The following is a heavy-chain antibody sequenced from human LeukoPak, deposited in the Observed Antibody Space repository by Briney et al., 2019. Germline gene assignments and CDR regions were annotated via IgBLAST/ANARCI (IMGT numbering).Heavy chain of an antibody. CDR3: VRGGSDVSFTAGH. CDR1: GFTFSSYL. D-gene: IGHD3-16*01. J-gene: IGHJ4*02. V-gene: IGHV3-74*01. CDR2: INSGWGWT. Sequence: GGSLRLSCAASGFTFSSYLMHWVRQAPGKGLVWVSRINSGWGWTFYVDSVKGRFTISRDNAKNTLYLQMNSMRAEDTAVYYCVRGGSDVSFTAGHWGQGTLVTVSS.